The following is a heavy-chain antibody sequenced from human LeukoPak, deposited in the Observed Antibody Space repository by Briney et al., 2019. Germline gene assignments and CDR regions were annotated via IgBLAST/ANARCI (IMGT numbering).Heavy chain of an antibody. CDR1: GFTFSSYW. CDR3: AGVSSSWDDAFDI. CDR2: IKQDGSEK. D-gene: IGHD6-13*01. Sequence: GGSLRLSCAASGFTFSSYWMSWVRQAPGKGLEWVANIKQDGSEKYYVDSVKGRFTISRDNAKNSLYLQMNSLRAEDTAVYYCAGVSSSWDDAFDIWGQGTMVTVSS. J-gene: IGHJ3*02. V-gene: IGHV3-7*01.